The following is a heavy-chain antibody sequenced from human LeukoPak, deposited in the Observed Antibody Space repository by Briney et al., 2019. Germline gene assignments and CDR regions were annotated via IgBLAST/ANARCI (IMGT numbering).Heavy chain of an antibody. J-gene: IGHJ4*02. CDR2: IYWDDER. D-gene: IGHD2-2*01. V-gene: IGHV2-5*02. Sequence: SGPTLVKPTQTLTLTCTFSGMSLSTSGLGVGWLRQPPGKALEWLALIYWDDERRYSPSLKSRLTITKDSSKNQVVLTMTNMDPVDTATYYCAHRRHGYCGTGCDSFDHWGQGTLVTVSS. CDR1: GMSLSTSGLG. CDR3: AHRRHGYCGTGCDSFDH.